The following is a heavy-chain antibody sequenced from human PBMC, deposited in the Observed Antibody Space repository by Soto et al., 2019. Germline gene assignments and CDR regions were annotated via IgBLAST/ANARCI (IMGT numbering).Heavy chain of an antibody. CDR1: GFTFSSYD. D-gene: IGHD4-4*01. Sequence: GSLRLSCAASGFTFSSYDMHWVRQATGKGLEWVSAIGTAGDTYYPGSVKGRFTISRENAKNSLYLQMNSLRAGDTAVYYCARAYSSPPYYYYYMDVWGKGTTVTVSS. V-gene: IGHV3-13*01. CDR3: ARAYSSPPYYYYYMDV. J-gene: IGHJ6*03. CDR2: IGTAGDT.